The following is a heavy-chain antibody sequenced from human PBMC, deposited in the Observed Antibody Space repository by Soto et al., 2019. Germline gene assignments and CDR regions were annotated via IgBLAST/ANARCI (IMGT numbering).Heavy chain of an antibody. CDR2: IWYDGNTR. CDR3: ARPLVAPVAGPYYYGMDV. V-gene: IGHV3-33*01. J-gene: IGHJ6*02. CDR1: GFTFNTYG. D-gene: IGHD6-19*01. Sequence: QIRLVESGGGVVQPGGSLRLSCAASGFTFNTYGFNWIRQAPGKGLEWVAVIWYDGNTRYYADSVKGRFTISRDNLKSTLYLQMNSLTAEDTAVYYCARPLVAPVAGPYYYGMDVWGQGTTVTVSS.